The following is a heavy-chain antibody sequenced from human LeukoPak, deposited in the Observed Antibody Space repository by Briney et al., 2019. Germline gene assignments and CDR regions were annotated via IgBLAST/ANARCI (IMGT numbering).Heavy chain of an antibody. D-gene: IGHD4-17*01. V-gene: IGHV4-34*01. J-gene: IGHJ6*02. CDR2: INHSGST. CDR1: GGSYSSYY. Sequence: SETLSLPCAVYGGSYSSYYWSWIRQPPGKGLEWIGEINHSGSTNYNPSLKSRVTISVDTSKNQFSQKLSSVTAADTAVYYCARGRGTVTTYYYYGMDVWGQGTTVTVSS. CDR3: ARGRGTVTTYYYYGMDV.